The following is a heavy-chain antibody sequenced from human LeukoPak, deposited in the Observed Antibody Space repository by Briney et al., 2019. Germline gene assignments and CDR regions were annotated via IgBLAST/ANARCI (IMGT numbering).Heavy chain of an antibody. CDR2: ISSSGSTI. CDR3: AAQTDIVVVGQTSWFDP. V-gene: IGHV3-11*01. Sequence: AGGSLRLSCAASGFTFSDYYMSWIRQAPGKGLEWVSYISSSGSTIYYADSVKGRFTISRDNSKNTLYLQMNSLRAEDTAVYYCAAQTDIVVVGQTSWFDPWGQGTLVTVSS. J-gene: IGHJ5*02. D-gene: IGHD2-15*01. CDR1: GFTFSDYY.